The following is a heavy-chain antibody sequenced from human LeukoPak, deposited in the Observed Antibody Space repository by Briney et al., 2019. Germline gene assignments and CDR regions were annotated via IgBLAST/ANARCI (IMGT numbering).Heavy chain of an antibody. Sequence: PGGSLRLSCAASGFTFYNYGMGWVRQAPGKGLEWVAAICGSDGTKYYAAPVNGRFTIPRADSKNTLYLQRHSLRAEDTAVYYCAIEQWELKNWGQGTLVTVSS. D-gene: IGHD1-26*01. J-gene: IGHJ4*02. CDR2: ICGSDGTK. V-gene: IGHV3-23*01. CDR1: GFTFYNYG. CDR3: AIEQWELKN.